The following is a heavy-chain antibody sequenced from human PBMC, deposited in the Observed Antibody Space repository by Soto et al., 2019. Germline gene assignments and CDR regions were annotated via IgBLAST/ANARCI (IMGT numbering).Heavy chain of an antibody. V-gene: IGHV5-10-1*01. CDR2: IDPSDSYT. D-gene: IGHD4-17*01. CDR3: ARLRLLYYYYYGMDV. J-gene: IGHJ6*02. CDR1: GYSFTSYW. Sequence: GESLKISCKGSGYSFTSYWISWVRQMPGKGLEWMGRIDPSDSYTNYSPSFQGHVTISADKLSSTAYLQWSSRKASDTAMYYCARLRLLYYYYYGMDVWGQGTTVHVSS.